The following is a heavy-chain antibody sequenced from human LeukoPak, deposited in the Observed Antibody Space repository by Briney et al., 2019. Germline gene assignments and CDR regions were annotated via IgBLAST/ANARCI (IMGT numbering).Heavy chain of an antibody. CDR2: IYSSGST. V-gene: IGHV3-53*01. D-gene: IGHD4-23*01. Sequence: GGSLRLSCAASGFVFRNYFMSWVRQAPGKGLEWVSLIYSSGSTYYADSVKGRFTISRDNSKNTLYLQVNSLRAEDTAVYYCARRGDGGRSFDYWGQGTLVTVSS. J-gene: IGHJ4*02. CDR3: ARRGDGGRSFDY. CDR1: GFVFRNYF.